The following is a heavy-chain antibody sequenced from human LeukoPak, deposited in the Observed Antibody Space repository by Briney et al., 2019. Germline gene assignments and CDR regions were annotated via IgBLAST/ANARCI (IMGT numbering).Heavy chain of an antibody. V-gene: IGHV3-9*01. CDR3: AKAYCSGGSCYTYDY. CDR1: GFTFSSYW. D-gene: IGHD2-15*01. CDR2: ISWNSGSI. Sequence: GGSLRLSCAASGFTFSSYWMHWVRQAPGKGLEWVSGISWNSGSIGYADSVKGRFTISRDNAKNSLYLQMNSLRAEDTALYYCAKAYCSGGSCYTYDYWGQGTLVTVSS. J-gene: IGHJ4*02.